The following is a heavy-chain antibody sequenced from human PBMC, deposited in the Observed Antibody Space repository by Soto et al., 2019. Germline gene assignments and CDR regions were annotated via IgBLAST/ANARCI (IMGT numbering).Heavy chain of an antibody. J-gene: IGHJ3*02. CDR1: GFIFSDYG. D-gene: IGHD3-16*01. Sequence: QEQLVESGGDVVQPGRSLRLSCAASGFIFSDYGLHWVRQAPGKGLEWVAVIWDDGIKKYYADSVKGRFTISRENSENMVYLQMNSLRGEDTAVYYCVRGGKVAGAFDIWGQGTMVTVFS. CDR2: IWDDGIKK. CDR3: VRGGKVAGAFDI. V-gene: IGHV3-33*01.